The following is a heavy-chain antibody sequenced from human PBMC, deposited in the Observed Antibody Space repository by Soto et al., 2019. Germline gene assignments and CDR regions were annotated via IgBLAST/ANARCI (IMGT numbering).Heavy chain of an antibody. CDR3: AREDSSSWPSYYYYGMDV. D-gene: IGHD6-13*01. Sequence: EVQLVESGGGLVQPGGSLRLSCAASGFTFSSYWMHWVRQAPGKGLVWVSRINSDGSSTSYADSVKGRFTISRDNAKNTLYLQMSSQRAEDTAVYYCAREDSSSWPSYYYYGMDVWGQGTTVTVSS. V-gene: IGHV3-74*01. CDR1: GFTFSSYW. J-gene: IGHJ6*02. CDR2: INSDGSST.